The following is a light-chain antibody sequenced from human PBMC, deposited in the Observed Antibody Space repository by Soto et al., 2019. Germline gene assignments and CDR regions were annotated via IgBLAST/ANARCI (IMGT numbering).Light chain of an antibody. Sequence: LVTQPTLTLSFAPGQPASISCTSSQSLLHITGETFLFWYLQKPGQSPQLLIYEVSTLVSGVPDRFSGSGSGTDFTLEISRGETGAVGIYYCMQSTQLPPTCGQGTR. CDR2: EVS. J-gene: IGKJ5*01. CDR1: QSLLHITGETF. CDR3: MQSTQLPPT. V-gene: IGKV2D-29*02.